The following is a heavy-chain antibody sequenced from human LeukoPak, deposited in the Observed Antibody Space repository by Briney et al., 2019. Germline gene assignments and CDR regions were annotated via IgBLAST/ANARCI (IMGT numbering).Heavy chain of an antibody. V-gene: IGHV3-48*03. CDR1: GFTFSSYE. J-gene: IGHJ5*02. Sequence: GGSLRLSCAASGFTFSSYEMNWVRQAPGKGLEWVSYISSSGSTIYYADSVKGRFTISRDNAKNSLYLQMNSLRAEDTAVYYCARAVYDYVWGSYRLSRFDPWGQGTLVTVSS. CDR2: ISSSGSTI. CDR3: ARAVYDYVWGSYRLSRFDP. D-gene: IGHD3-16*02.